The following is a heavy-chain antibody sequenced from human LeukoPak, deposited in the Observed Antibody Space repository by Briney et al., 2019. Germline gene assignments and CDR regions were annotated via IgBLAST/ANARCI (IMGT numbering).Heavy chain of an antibody. CDR2: ISSSSSYI. Sequence: PGGSLRLSCAASGFTFSSYSMNWVRQAPGKGLEWVSYISSSSSYIYYADSVKGRFTISRDNAKNSLYLQMNSLRAEDTAVYYCARDQGAALPYYYYYVMDVWGQGTTVTVSS. V-gene: IGHV3-21*01. D-gene: IGHD6-6*01. J-gene: IGHJ6*02. CDR1: GFTFSSYS. CDR3: ARDQGAALPYYYYYVMDV.